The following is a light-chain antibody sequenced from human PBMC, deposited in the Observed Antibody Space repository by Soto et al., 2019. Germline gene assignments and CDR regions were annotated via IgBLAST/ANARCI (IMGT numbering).Light chain of an antibody. V-gene: IGLV2-23*02. CDR1: SSDVGSYNL. CDR2: EVS. Sequence: QSVLTQPASVSGSPGQSITISCTGTSSDVGSYNLVSWYQQHPGKAPKLMIYEVSKRPSGVSNRFSGSKSGNTASLTISGLQAEYEADYYCCSYAGSSRVSGPGTKLTVL. CDR3: CSYAGSSRV. J-gene: IGLJ1*01.